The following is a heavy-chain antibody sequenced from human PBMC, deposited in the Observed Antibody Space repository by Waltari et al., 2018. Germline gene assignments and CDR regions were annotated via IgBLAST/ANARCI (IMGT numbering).Heavy chain of an antibody. CDR1: GGSISSSSYY. J-gene: IGHJ4*02. CDR2: IYYSGGT. Sequence: QLQLQESGPGLVKPSETLSLTCTVSGGSISSSSYYWGWIRQPPGKGLEWIGSIYYSGGTDYHPSRKSRVTISVDTSKNQFSLKLSSVTAADTAVYYCARQKTTMVRGVMYFDYWGQGTLVTVSS. V-gene: IGHV4-39*07. D-gene: IGHD3-10*01. CDR3: ARQKTTMVRGVMYFDY.